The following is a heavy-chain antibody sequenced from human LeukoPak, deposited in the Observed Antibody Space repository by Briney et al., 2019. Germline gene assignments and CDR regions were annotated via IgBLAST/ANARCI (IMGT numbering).Heavy chain of an antibody. V-gene: IGHV4-39*01. D-gene: IGHD3-22*01. CDR2: IRYSGRT. CDR1: GGSVSSISSY. J-gene: IGHJ4*02. Sequence: PSETLSLTCTVSGGSVSSISSYWGWIRQPPGKGLEWIGSIRYSGRTYYNPSLQSRVTMSVDTSKNRFSLRLSSVTAADTAVYSCARHYYDSSGLAYYFANWGQGTLVTVSS. CDR3: ARHYYDSSGLAYYFAN.